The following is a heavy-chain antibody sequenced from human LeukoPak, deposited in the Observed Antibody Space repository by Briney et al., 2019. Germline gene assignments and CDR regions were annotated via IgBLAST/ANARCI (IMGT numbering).Heavy chain of an antibody. CDR3: AREGLDCSSTSCYSADY. CDR1: GGSFRGYY. CDR2: INHSGST. Sequence: SETLSLTCAVYGGSFRGYYCSWIRQPPGKGLEWIGEINHSGSTNYNPSLRSRVTISVDTSKNQFSLKLSSVTAADTAVYYCAREGLDCSSTSCYSADYWGQGTLVNVSS. V-gene: IGHV4-34*01. J-gene: IGHJ4*02. D-gene: IGHD2-2*01.